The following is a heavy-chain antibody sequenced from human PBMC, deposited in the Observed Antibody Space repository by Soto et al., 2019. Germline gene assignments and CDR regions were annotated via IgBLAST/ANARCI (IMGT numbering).Heavy chain of an antibody. V-gene: IGHV4-39*01. CDR3: ARHYSSGSRNWFDP. D-gene: IGHD6-19*01. CDR1: DGSIDSSSYF. CDR2: IYYSGST. Sequence: SEPLSLPCSVSDGSIDSSSYFWGWVRQPPGKGLEWIGSIYYSGSTYYNPSLRSRVTISVDTSKNQFSLKLSSVTAADTAVFYCARHYSSGSRNWFDPWGQGTLVTVSS. J-gene: IGHJ5*02.